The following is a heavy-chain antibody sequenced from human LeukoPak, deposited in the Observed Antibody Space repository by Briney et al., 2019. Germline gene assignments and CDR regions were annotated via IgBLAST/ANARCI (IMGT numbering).Heavy chain of an antibody. Sequence: GGSLRLSCAASGFTFSYYSMNWVRQAAGKGLEWVSSIISTGGKTYYADSVKGRFTISRDNSKNTLYLQLDTLRAEDTAVYYCARYIGGGVNYQGVGYRGQGTLVTVSS. CDR2: IISTGGKT. CDR1: GFTFSYYS. CDR3: ARYIGGGVNYQGVGY. J-gene: IGHJ4*02. V-gene: IGHV3-23*01. D-gene: IGHD2-8*02.